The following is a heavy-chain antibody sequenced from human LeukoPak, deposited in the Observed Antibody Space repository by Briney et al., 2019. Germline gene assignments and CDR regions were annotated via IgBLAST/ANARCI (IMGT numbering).Heavy chain of an antibody. CDR3: ASNWFDP. CDR1: GYTLPAYY. V-gene: IGHV1-8*02. J-gene: IGHJ5*02. Sequence: SVKVSCKACGYTLPAYYMHWVRQAPGHGLEWMGWMKLNSGNTGYAQKFQGRFTMTRNTSRSTAYMELSSLRSEDTAVYYCASNWFDPWGEGTLVTVSS. CDR2: MKLNSGNT.